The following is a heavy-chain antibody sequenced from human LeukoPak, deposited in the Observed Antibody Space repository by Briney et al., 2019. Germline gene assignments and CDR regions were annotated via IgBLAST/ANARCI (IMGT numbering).Heavy chain of an antibody. V-gene: IGHV3-21*01. Sequence: GDSLPLSRAASGFPFSSPSKDWVPQATGEGRECGSSLSRSSQSIYYTDSVTGPFTISRDKTKNSLYLQLCNLRAQDTVVLFCAKEGRSSTPGYGGKEPLVTVSS. J-gene: IGHJ4*02. CDR1: GFPFSSPS. D-gene: IGHD6-6*01. CDR3: AKEGRSSTPGY. CDR2: LSRSSQSI.